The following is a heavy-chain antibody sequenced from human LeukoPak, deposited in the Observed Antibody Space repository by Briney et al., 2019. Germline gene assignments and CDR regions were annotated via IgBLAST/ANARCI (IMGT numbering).Heavy chain of an antibody. J-gene: IGHJ4*02. CDR1: GFTFSSYG. V-gene: IGHV3-30*18. CDR3: AKRSSAVADFDY. CDR2: ISYDGSNK. Sequence: AGGSLRLSCAAFGFTFSSYGMHWVRQAPGKGLEWVAVISYDGSNKYYADSVKGRFTISRDNSKNTLYLQMNSLRAEDTAVYYCAKRSSAVADFDYWGQGTLVTVSS. D-gene: IGHD6-19*01.